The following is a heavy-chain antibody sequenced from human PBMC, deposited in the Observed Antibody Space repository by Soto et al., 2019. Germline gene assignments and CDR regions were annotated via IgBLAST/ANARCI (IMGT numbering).Heavy chain of an antibody. CDR2: ISSSSSTI. D-gene: IGHD3-10*01. J-gene: IGHJ4*02. V-gene: IGHV3-48*02. CDR3: ARVTGGRGSGSRFDY. Sequence: EVQLVESGGGLVQPGGSLRLSCAASGFTFSSYSMNWVRQAPGKGLEWVSYISSSSSTIYYADSVKGRFTISRDNAKNSLYLQMNSLRDEDTAVYYCARVTGGRGSGSRFDYWGQGTLVTVSS. CDR1: GFTFSSYS.